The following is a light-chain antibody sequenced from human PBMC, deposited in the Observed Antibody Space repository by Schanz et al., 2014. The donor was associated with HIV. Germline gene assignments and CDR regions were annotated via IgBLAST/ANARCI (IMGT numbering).Light chain of an antibody. J-gene: IGKJ2*01. Sequence: DIQMTQSPSSLSASVGDRVTLTCRASQSISSYLNWYQQKPGKAPKLLIYAASSLQSGVPSRFSGSGSGTDFTLTISSLQPEDFATYYCQQYYSYPLTFGQGTKLEIK. CDR3: QQYYSYPLT. V-gene: IGKV1-39*01. CDR2: AAS. CDR1: QSISSY.